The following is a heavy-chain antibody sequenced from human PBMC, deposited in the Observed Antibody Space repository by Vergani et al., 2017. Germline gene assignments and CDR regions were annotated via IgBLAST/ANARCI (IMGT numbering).Heavy chain of an antibody. CDR2: IYTSGST. CDR1: GYSISSGYY. D-gene: IGHD3-22*01. J-gene: IGHJ3*02. Sequence: QVQLQESGPGLVKPSETLSLTCAVSGYSISSGYYWSWIRQPAGKGLEWIGRIYTSGSTNYNPSLKSRVTMSVDTSKNQFSLKLSSVTAADTAVYYCARSYDSSGYYSNAFDIWGQGTMVTVSS. V-gene: IGHV4-4*07. CDR3: ARSYDSSGYYSNAFDI.